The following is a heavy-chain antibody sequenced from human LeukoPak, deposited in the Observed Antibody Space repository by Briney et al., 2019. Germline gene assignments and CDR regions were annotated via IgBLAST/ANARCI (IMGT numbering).Heavy chain of an antibody. CDR1: GYTFTSYY. CDR3: ARAGRYCSSTSCYAGHAFDI. Sequence: ASVKVSCKASGYTFTSYYMHWVRQAPGQGLEWMGIINPSGGSTNYAQKFQGRVTMTRDMSTSTVYMELSSLRSEDTAVYYCARAGRYCSSTSCYAGHAFDIWGQGTMVTVSS. J-gene: IGHJ3*02. V-gene: IGHV1-46*01. CDR2: INPSGGST. D-gene: IGHD2-2*01.